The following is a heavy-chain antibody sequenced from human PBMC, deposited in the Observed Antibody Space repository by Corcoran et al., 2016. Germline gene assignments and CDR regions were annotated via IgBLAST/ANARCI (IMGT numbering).Heavy chain of an antibody. CDR2: INSDGSST. D-gene: IGHD3-10*01. CDR3: ARDRDPRDYYFDY. Sequence: EVQLVESGGGLVQPGGSLRLSCAVSGFTFSSYWMHWVRQAPGTGLVWVSRINSDGSSTSYADSVKGRFTISRDNAKNTLYLQMNSLRAEDTAVYYCARDRDPRDYYFDYWGQGTLVTVSS. J-gene: IGHJ4*02. V-gene: IGHV3-74*01. CDR1: GFTFSSYW.